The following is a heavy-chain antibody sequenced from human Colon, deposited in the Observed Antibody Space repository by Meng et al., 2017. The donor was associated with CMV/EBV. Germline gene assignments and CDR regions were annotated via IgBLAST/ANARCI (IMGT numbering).Heavy chain of an antibody. CDR3: ASNYGSGSQHFDY. Sequence: GSLRLSCTVSGGSISSYYWTWIRQPPGKGLEWIGFIYDSGSTNYNPSLKSRVTISVDTSKNQFSLNLSSVTAADTAVYYCASNYGSGSQHFDYWGQGTLVTVSS. CDR2: IYDSGST. V-gene: IGHV4-59*01. CDR1: GGSISSYY. J-gene: IGHJ4*02. D-gene: IGHD3-10*01.